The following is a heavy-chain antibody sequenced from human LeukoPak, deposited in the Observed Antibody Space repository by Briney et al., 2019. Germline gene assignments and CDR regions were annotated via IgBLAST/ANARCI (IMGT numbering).Heavy chain of an antibody. CDR2: IRSKANSYAT. J-gene: IGHJ6*03. Sequence: GGSLRLSCAASGFTFSGSAMHWVRQASGKGLEWVGRIRSKANSYATAYAASVKGRFTISRDDSKNTAYLQMNSLKTEDTAVYYCTSSGGSSDWDYYYYYMDVWGKGTTVTISS. D-gene: IGHD2-15*01. V-gene: IGHV3-73*01. CDR1: GFTFSGSA. CDR3: TSSGGSSDWDYYYYYMDV.